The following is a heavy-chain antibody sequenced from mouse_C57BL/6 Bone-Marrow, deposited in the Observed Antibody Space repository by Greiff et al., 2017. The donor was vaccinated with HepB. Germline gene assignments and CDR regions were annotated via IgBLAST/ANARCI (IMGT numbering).Heavy chain of an antibody. D-gene: IGHD2-13*01. CDR2: INPSSGYT. J-gene: IGHJ4*01. CDR1: GYTFTSYW. V-gene: IGHV1-7*01. CDR3: ARFGADYCYAMDY. Sequence: VQLQQSGAELAKPGASVKLSCKASGYTFTSYWMHWVKQRPGQGLEWIGYINPSSGYTKYNQKVKDKATLTADKSSSPAYMQLSSLTYEDSAVYYCARFGADYCYAMDYWGQGTSVTVSS.